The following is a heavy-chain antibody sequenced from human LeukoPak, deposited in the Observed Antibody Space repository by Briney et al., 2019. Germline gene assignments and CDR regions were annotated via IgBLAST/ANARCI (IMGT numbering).Heavy chain of an antibody. CDR3: ASSRLTTSRDGYNLYY. CDR1: GDSITSYY. Sequence: SETLSLTCTVSGDSITSYYWSWIRQPPGQGLERIGYIYYSGSTNYNPPLKSRVTISVDTSNNQVSLKLSSVTAADTAVYYCASSRLTTSRDGYNLYYWGQGTLVTVSS. J-gene: IGHJ4*02. V-gene: IGHV4-59*08. CDR2: IYYSGST. D-gene: IGHD5-24*01.